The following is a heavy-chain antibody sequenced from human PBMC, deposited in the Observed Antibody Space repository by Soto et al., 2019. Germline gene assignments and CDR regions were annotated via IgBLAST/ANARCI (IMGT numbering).Heavy chain of an antibody. V-gene: IGHV4-34*01. CDR2: INHSGST. CDR3: ARVGSSSWYYFDY. CDR1: GGSFSGYY. D-gene: IGHD6-13*01. J-gene: IGHJ4*02. Sequence: SETLSLTCAVYGGSFSGYYWSWIRQPPGKGLEWIGEINHSGSTYYNPSLKSRVTISVDRSKNQFSLKLSSVTAADTAVYYCARVGSSSWYYFDYWGQGTLVTVSS.